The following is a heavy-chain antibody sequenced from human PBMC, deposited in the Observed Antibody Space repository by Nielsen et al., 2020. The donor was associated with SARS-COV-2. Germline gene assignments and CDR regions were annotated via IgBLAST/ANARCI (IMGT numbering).Heavy chain of an antibody. Sequence: GSLRLSCTVSGGSISSYYWGWIRQPPGKGLEWIGSLSSRGSAYYNPSLRNRVTMSADTSKNQFSLRLSSGTAADTAVYYCARAAVSTVGWFDPWGQGTLVTVSS. CDR3: ARAAVSTVGWFDP. CDR1: GGSISSYY. D-gene: IGHD4-11*01. CDR2: LSSRGSA. V-gene: IGHV4-39*07. J-gene: IGHJ5*02.